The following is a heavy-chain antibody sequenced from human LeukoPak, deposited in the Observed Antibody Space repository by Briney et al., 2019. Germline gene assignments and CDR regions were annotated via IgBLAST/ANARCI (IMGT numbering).Heavy chain of an antibody. D-gene: IGHD5-18*01. Sequence: GGFLRLSCAASGFTFSSYAMHWVRQAPGKGLEWVAVISYDGSNKYYADSVKGRFTISRDNSKNTLYLQMNSLRAEDTAVYYCAREERSGYSCGYDYWGQGTLVTVSS. CDR3: AREERSGYSCGYDY. CDR2: ISYDGSNK. CDR1: GFTFSSYA. V-gene: IGHV3-30*04. J-gene: IGHJ4*02.